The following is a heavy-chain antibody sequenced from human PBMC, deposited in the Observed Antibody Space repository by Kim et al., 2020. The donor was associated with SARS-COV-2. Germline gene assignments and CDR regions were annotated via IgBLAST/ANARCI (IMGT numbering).Heavy chain of an antibody. J-gene: IGHJ4*02. D-gene: IGHD4-17*01. Sequence: RYSPSFQGQVTISADKSISTAYLQLSSLKASDNAMYYWARRGYGGNSFDYWGQGTLVTVSS. V-gene: IGHV5-51*01. CDR3: ARRGYGGNSFDY.